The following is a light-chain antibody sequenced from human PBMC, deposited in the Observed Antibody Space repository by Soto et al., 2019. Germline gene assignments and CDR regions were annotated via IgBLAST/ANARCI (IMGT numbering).Light chain of an antibody. J-gene: IGLJ2*01. CDR1: KLGDKY. CDR2: QDN. CDR3: QAWDTSTGVV. Sequence: SYELTQPPSVSVSPGQTASITCSGDKLGDKYVCWYQQKTGQSPVLVIYQDNKRPSGIPARISGSNSGNTATLTISGTQAMDEADYYCQAWDTSTGVVFGGGTQLTVL. V-gene: IGLV3-1*01.